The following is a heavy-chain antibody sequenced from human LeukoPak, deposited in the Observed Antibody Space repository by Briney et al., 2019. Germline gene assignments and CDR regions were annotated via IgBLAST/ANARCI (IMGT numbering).Heavy chain of an antibody. CDR1: GFTFSSYA. D-gene: IGHD2-2*01. CDR3: ARYCSSTSCYPW. J-gene: IGHJ4*02. V-gene: IGHV3-30-3*01. Sequence: GGSLRLSCAASGFTFSSYAMHRVRQAPGKGLEWVAVISYDGSNKYYADSVKGRFTISRDNSKNTLYLQMNSLRAEDTAVYYCARYCSSTSCYPWWGQGTLVTVSS. CDR2: ISYDGSNK.